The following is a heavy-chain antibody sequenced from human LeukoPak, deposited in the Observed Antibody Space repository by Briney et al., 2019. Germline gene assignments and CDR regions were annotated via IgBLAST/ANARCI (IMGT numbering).Heavy chain of an antibody. V-gene: IGHV3-53*01. J-gene: IGHJ4*02. D-gene: IGHD6-19*01. Sequence: PGGSLRLSCAASGFTVSSNYMSWVRQAPGKGLEWVSVIYSGGSTYYADSVKGRFTISRDNSKNTLYLQMNSLRAEDTAVYYCARDPSFVVAVAGTLDDYWGQGTLVTVSS. CDR2: IYSGGST. CDR3: ARDPSFVVAVAGTLDDY. CDR1: GFTVSSNY.